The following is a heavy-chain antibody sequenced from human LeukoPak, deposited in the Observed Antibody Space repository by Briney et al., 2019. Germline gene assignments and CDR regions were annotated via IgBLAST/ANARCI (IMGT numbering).Heavy chain of an antibody. V-gene: IGHV3-23*01. CDR2: IRGSGGST. Sequence: GGSLRLSCAASGFTFSSYAMSWVRQAPGKGLEWVSAIRGSGGSTYYADSVKGRFTISRDNSKNTLYLQMNSLRAEDTAVYYCAKLTPNLWLGELLEDYWGQGTLVTVSS. CDR1: GFTFSSYA. CDR3: AKLTPNLWLGELLEDY. D-gene: IGHD3-10*01. J-gene: IGHJ4*02.